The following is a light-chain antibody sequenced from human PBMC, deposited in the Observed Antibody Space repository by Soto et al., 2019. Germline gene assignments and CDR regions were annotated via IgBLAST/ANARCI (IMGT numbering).Light chain of an antibody. Sequence: DIQMTQSPSSLSASVGDRVTITCRASQSISSYLTWYQQKPGKAPKLLIYAASSLHTGVPSRFSGSGSGTDFTLTISSLKPEDFATYYCQQNYSTHITFGQGTRLEIK. J-gene: IGKJ5*01. CDR1: QSISSY. V-gene: IGKV1-39*01. CDR3: QQNYSTHIT. CDR2: AAS.